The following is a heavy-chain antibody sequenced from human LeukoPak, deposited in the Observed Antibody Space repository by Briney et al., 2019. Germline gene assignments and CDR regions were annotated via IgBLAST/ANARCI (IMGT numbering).Heavy chain of an antibody. Sequence: GGSLRLSCAASGFTFSDYGIHWVRRAPGKGLEWVAVIWSDGSNKYYADSVKGRFTISRDNSRKTLYLQMNSLRVEDTAVYYCVRASGSFDYWGQGTLVIVSS. CDR2: IWSDGSNK. J-gene: IGHJ4*02. D-gene: IGHD3-10*01. CDR1: GFTFSDYG. CDR3: VRASGSFDY. V-gene: IGHV3-33*01.